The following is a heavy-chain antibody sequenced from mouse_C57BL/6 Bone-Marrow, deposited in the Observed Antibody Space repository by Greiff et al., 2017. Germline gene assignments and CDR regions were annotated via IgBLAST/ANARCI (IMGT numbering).Heavy chain of an antibody. Sequence: QVQLQQPGAELVKPGASVKLSCKASGYTFTSYWMHWVKQRPGQGLEWIGMIHPNSGSTNYNEKFKSKATLTVDKSSSTAYMQLSSLTSEDSAVYYGARNPYYSNYEVWAYWGQGTLVTVSA. D-gene: IGHD2-5*01. V-gene: IGHV1-64*01. CDR1: GYTFTSYW. CDR2: IHPNSGST. CDR3: ARNPYYSNYEVWAY. J-gene: IGHJ3*01.